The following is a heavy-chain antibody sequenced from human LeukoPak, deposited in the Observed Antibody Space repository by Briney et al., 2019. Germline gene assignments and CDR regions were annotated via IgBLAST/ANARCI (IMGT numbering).Heavy chain of an antibody. Sequence: SETLSLTCAVYGGSFSGYYWSWIRQPPGKGLEWIGEINHSGSTNYNPSLKSRVTISVDTSKNQFSLKLSSVTAADTAVYYCARRYGSSWYFFQHWGQGTLVTVSS. D-gene: IGHD6-13*01. CDR1: GGSFSGYY. V-gene: IGHV4-34*01. J-gene: IGHJ1*01. CDR2: INHSGST. CDR3: ARRYGSSWYFFQH.